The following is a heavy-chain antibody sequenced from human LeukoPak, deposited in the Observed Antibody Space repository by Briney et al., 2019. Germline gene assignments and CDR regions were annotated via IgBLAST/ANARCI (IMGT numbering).Heavy chain of an antibody. CDR2: ISGDGSTT. V-gene: IGHV3-23*01. CDR3: AKDEKPDGRWNIDH. CDR1: GFIFSSYS. D-gene: IGHD1/OR15-1a*01. Sequence: GGSLRLSCEASGFIFSSYSMNWVRQAPGKGLEWVSGISGDGSTTAYADSVKGRFTLSRDNSRNTVWLQMDSLRVDDMRVYFCAKDEKPDGRWNIDHWGQGTLVTVSS. J-gene: IGHJ4*02.